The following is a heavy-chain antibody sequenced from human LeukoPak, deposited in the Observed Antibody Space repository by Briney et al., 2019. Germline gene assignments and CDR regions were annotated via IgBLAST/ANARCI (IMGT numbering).Heavy chain of an antibody. Sequence: SETLSLTCTVSGGSISSYYWSWIRQPAGKGLEWIGRIYTSGSTNYNPSLKSRVTMPVDTSKNQFSLKLSSVTAADTAVYYCTWDYGGYGYFDYWGQGTLVTVSS. CDR1: GGSISSYY. J-gene: IGHJ4*02. D-gene: IGHD4-17*01. CDR3: TWDYGGYGYFDY. V-gene: IGHV4-4*07. CDR2: IYTSGST.